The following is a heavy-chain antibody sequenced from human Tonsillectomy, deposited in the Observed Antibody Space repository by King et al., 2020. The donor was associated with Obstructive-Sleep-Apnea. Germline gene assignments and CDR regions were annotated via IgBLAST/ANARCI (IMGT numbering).Heavy chain of an antibody. V-gene: IGHV3-23*04. CDR3: AKDDIVVVPAASYYYYGMDV. CDR2: ISGSGGSA. CDR1: GFTFSSYA. D-gene: IGHD2-2*01. J-gene: IGHJ6*02. Sequence: VQLVESGGGLVQPGGSLRPSCAASGFTFSSYAMSWVRQAPGKGLEWVSAISGSGGSAYYADSVRGRFTISRDNSKNTLYLQMNSLRAEDTAVYYCAKDDIVVVPAASYYYYGMDVWGQGTTVTVSS.